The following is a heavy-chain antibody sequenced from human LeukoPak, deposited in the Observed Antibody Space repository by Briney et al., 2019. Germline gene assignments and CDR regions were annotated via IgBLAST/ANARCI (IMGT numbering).Heavy chain of an antibody. CDR1: GGSISSYY. Sequence: SETLSLTCTVSGGSISSYYWSWIRQPPGKGLEWIGYIYYSGSTNYNPSLKSRVTISVDTSKNQFSLKLSSVTAADTAVYYCARGRVGIAVAQAHFYYYYYGMDVWGQGTTVTVSS. CDR2: IYYSGST. D-gene: IGHD6-19*01. CDR3: ARGRVGIAVAQAHFYYYYYGMDV. J-gene: IGHJ6*02. V-gene: IGHV4-59*12.